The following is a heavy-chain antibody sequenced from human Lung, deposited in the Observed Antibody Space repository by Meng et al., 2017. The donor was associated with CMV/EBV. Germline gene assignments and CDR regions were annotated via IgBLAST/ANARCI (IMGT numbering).Heavy chain of an antibody. CDR3: AKDRSSSSFFDY. D-gene: IGHD6-6*01. V-gene: IGHV3-30*02. Sequence: GGSLRLXCVASGFTFNNYGMHWVRQIPGKGLEWVAYVRYEGITKYYADSVKGRFTISRDSSKNTLYLQMNSLRDDDTAVCYCAKDRSSSSFFDYWGQGPLVTVSS. J-gene: IGHJ4*02. CDR1: GFTFNNYG. CDR2: VRYEGITK.